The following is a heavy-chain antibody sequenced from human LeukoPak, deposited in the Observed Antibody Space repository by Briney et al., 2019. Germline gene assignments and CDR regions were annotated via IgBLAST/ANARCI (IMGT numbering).Heavy chain of an antibody. Sequence: GGSLRLSCAASGFTFSSSWMTWVRQAPGKGLEWVASIREDGSQKSAVDSVRGRFTIARDNAKNSVYLQMDSLRAEDTAVYYWGRGRTNGQALDNWGQGTLVSVSS. CDR3: GRGRTNGQALDN. V-gene: IGHV3-7*01. D-gene: IGHD2-8*01. CDR1: GFTFSSSW. J-gene: IGHJ4*02. CDR2: IREDGSQK.